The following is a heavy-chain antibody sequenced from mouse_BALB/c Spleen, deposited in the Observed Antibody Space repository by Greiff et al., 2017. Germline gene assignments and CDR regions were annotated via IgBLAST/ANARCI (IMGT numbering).Heavy chain of an antibody. J-gene: IGHJ3*01. CDR2: IYPGDGDT. V-gene: IGHV1-82*01. Sequence: QVQLQQSGPELVKPGASVKISCKASGYAFSSSWMNWVKQRPGQGLEWIGRIYPGDGDTNYNGKFKGKATLTADKSSSTAYMQLSSLTSVDSAVYFCARSPIYYYGSSPWFAYWGQGTLVTVSA. CDR1: GYAFSSSW. D-gene: IGHD1-1*01. CDR3: ARSPIYYYGSSPWFAY.